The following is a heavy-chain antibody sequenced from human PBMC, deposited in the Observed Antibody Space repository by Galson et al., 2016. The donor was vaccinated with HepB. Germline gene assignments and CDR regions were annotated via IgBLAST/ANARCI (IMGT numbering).Heavy chain of an antibody. CDR1: GFTFDAYP. CDR3: AKDIEPSYSRSGSYGFSLVDF. V-gene: IGHV3-9*01. D-gene: IGHD3-10*01. CDR2: ITWNSGRI. J-gene: IGHJ4*02. Sequence: SLRLSCAASGFTFDAYPMHWLRQAPGKGLEWVSGITWNSGRIVYADSVKGRFTISRDNAKNSLYLQMNSLRAEDTAFYYCAKDIEPSYSRSGSYGFSLVDFWGQGTLVTVSS.